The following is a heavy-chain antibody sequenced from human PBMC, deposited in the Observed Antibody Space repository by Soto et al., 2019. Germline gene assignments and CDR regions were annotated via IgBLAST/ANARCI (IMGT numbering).Heavy chain of an antibody. D-gene: IGHD6-19*01. CDR3: ARCVAVAGTGVYYYYNMDV. V-gene: IGHV3-48*02. CDR2: ISGSSTTI. J-gene: IGHJ6*02. CDR1: GFTFIDYS. Sequence: EVQLVESGGGLVQPGGSLRLSCAASGFTFIDYSMNWVRQVPGKGREWVSHISGSSTTIYYADSVKGRFSISRDNAKNSLYLQMDSLRDEDTAVYYCARCVAVAGTGVYYYYNMDVWGQGTTVTVSS.